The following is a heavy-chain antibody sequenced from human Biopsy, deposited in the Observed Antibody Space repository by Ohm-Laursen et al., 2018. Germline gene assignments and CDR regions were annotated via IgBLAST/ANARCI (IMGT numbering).Heavy chain of an antibody. CDR1: GFTFSIYS. Sequence: LRLSCTASGFTFSIYSMTWVRQAPGKGLEWVAGITGGGDRTYYADSVKGRFTISRDNSKNTLFLQMNSLRAEDTALYYCAKDGYYDILTGPPSDYWGQGTLVTVSS. CDR2: ITGGGDRT. D-gene: IGHD3-9*01. CDR3: AKDGYYDILTGPPSDY. V-gene: IGHV3-23*01. J-gene: IGHJ4*02.